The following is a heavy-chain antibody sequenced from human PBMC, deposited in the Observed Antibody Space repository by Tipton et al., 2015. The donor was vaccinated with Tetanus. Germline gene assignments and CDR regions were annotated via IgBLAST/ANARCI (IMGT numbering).Heavy chain of an antibody. Sequence: SLRLSCAASGFTFSHYSMNWVRQAPGKGLEWVSTISDGGDTNYADSVKGRFTLSRDNSKNTLSLQMNSLRVEDTAVYYCAKDLHWYGMDVWGQGTKVTVSS. CDR2: ISDGGDT. V-gene: IGHV3-53*01. CDR1: GFTFSHYS. CDR3: AKDLHWYGMDV. J-gene: IGHJ6*02. D-gene: IGHD3/OR15-3a*01.